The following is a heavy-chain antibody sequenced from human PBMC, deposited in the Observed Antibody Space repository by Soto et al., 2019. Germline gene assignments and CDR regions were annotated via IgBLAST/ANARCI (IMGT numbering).Heavy chain of an antibody. CDR1: GFTFSSYA. J-gene: IGHJ6*02. V-gene: IGHV3-30-3*01. CDR3: ARDQAIFGVVFGAPYYGMDV. Sequence: QVQLVESGGGVVQPGRSLRLSCAASGFTFSSYAMHWVRQAPGKGLEWVAVISYDGSNKYYADSVKGRFTISRDNSKNTLYLQMNSLSAEDTAVYYCARDQAIFGVVFGAPYYGMDVWGHGTTVTVSS. CDR2: ISYDGSNK. D-gene: IGHD3-3*01.